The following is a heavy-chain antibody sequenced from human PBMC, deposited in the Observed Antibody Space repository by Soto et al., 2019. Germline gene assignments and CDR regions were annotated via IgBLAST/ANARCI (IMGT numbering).Heavy chain of an antibody. V-gene: IGHV4-31*03. J-gene: IGHJ3*02. D-gene: IGHD4-17*01. CDR2: IYYGGST. CDR3: ATDYGDYGYALDI. CDR1: GGSISSGGYY. Sequence: PSETLSLTCTVSGGSISSGGYYWSLIRQHPGKGLEWIGYIYYGGSTYYNPSLKSRVTISVDTSKNQFSLKLSSVTAADTAVYYCATDYGDYGYALDIWGQGTMVTLSS.